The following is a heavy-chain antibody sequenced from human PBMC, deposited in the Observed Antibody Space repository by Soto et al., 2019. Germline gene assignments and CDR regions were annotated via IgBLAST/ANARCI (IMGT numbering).Heavy chain of an antibody. D-gene: IGHD3-16*01. CDR3: AREPISTPGGVTQVDP. CDR2: IYNSGTT. Sequence: QVRLQESGPGLVRPSQTLSLTCNVSGAPISSGGFYWSWIRQHPGKGPEWIGDIYNSGTTFYNPSVGSRVTMSLDAAKNPFSLALRAVTVAVTAVYYCAREPISTPGGVTQVDPWDQGTQVTVSS. V-gene: IGHV4-31*03. J-gene: IGHJ5*02. CDR1: GAPISSGGFY.